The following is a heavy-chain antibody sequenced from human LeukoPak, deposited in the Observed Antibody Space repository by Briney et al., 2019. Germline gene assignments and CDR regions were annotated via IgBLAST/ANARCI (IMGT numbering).Heavy chain of an antibody. CDR2: MNPNSGNT. CDR1: GYTFTSYD. CDR3: ASSPGIAVAGMDDAFDI. V-gene: IGHV1-8*01. Sequence: ASVKVSCKASGYTFTSYDINWVRQATGQGLEWMGWMNPNSGNTGYAQKFQGRVTMTRNTSISTAYMELSSLRSEDTAVYYCASSPGIAVAGMDDAFDIWGQGTMVTVSS. J-gene: IGHJ3*02. D-gene: IGHD6-19*01.